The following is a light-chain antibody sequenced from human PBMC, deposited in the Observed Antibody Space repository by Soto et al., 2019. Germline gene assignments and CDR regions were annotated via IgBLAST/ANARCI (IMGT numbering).Light chain of an antibody. CDR3: QQYGNSPQT. CDR1: QSISSY. J-gene: IGKJ1*01. CDR2: TAS. Sequence: IQMTQSPSSLSASVGDRVTITCRSSQSISSYLNWYQQKPGKAPKPLIFTASTLQSGVPSRFSGSGSGTDFTLTISRLEPEDFAVYYCQQYGNSPQTFGQGTKVDIK. V-gene: IGKV1-39*01.